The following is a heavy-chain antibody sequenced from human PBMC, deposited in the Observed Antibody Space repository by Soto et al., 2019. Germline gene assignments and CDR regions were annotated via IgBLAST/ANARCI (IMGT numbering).Heavy chain of an antibody. D-gene: IGHD2-8*01. Sequence: SETLSLTCAVYGGSFSGYYWSWIRQPPGKGLEWIGEINHSGSTNYNPSLKSRVTISVDTSKNQFSLKLSSVTAADTAVYYCARGNNVFGYWGQGTLVTVSS. CDR1: GGSFSGYY. J-gene: IGHJ4*02. CDR2: INHSGST. CDR3: ARGNNVFGY. V-gene: IGHV4-34*01.